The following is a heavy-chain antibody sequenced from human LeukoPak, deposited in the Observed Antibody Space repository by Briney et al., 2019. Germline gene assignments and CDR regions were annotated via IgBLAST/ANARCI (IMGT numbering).Heavy chain of an antibody. CDR2: ILYDGSNK. J-gene: IGHJ6*02. Sequence: GGSLRLSCAASGFTFSSYAMHWVRQAPGKGLEWVAVILYDGSNKYYVDSVKGRFTISRDNSKNTLYLQMNSLRAEDTAVYYCARDLGTGLYYYYGMDVWGQGTTVTVSS. CDR3: ARDLGTGLYYYYGMDV. CDR1: GFTFSSYA. D-gene: IGHD2-8*02. V-gene: IGHV3-30-3*01.